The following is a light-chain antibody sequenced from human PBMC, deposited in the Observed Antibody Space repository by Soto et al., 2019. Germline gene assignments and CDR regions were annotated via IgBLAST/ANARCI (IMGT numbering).Light chain of an antibody. CDR1: QGISIH. Sequence: DIQLTQSPSFLSSSVGDRVTISCRASQGISIHLAWYQQKPGKAPKLLIYAASTLESAAPSRFSGSGSGTEFTLTISSLQPEDFATYYCQQLNSYPLTFGGWTKVEIK. CDR2: AAS. V-gene: IGKV1-9*01. CDR3: QQLNSYPLT. J-gene: IGKJ4*01.